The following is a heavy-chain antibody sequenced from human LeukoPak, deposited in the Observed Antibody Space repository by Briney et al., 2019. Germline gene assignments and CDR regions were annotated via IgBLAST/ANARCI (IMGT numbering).Heavy chain of an antibody. V-gene: IGHV3-66*01. CDR1: GFTVSSDY. Sequence: GGSLRLSCVASGFTVSSDYISWVRQPPGKGLEWVSLLYSGGSTYYADSVKGKFTISRDNSKNAVYLQMNSLRAEDTAVYYCARGSSSGWQHFDYWGQGTLVTVSS. CDR2: LYSGGST. D-gene: IGHD6-19*01. J-gene: IGHJ4*02. CDR3: ARGSSSGWQHFDY.